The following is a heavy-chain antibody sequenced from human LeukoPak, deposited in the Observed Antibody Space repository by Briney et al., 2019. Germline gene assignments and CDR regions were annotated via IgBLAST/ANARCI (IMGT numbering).Heavy chain of an antibody. J-gene: IGHJ4*02. Sequence: GGSLRLSCAASGFTFNSYSMNWVRQAPGKGLEFVSYISSSSSAIYYADSVKGRFTISRDDAKNSLYLQMNSLRAEDTAVYYCARSAYYFDSWGQGTLVTVSS. CDR2: ISSSSSAI. V-gene: IGHV3-48*01. CDR3: ARSAYYFDS. CDR1: GFTFNSYS.